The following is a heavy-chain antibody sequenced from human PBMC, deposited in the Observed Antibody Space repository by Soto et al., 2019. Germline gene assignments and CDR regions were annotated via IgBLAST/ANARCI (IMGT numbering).Heavy chain of an antibody. J-gene: IGHJ3*02. CDR2: IRSKANSYAT. D-gene: IGHD3-10*01. CDR1: GFTFSGSA. CDR3: TRLPPEHRGLDAFDI. V-gene: IGHV3-73*01. Sequence: PGGSLRLSCAASGFTFSGSAMHWVRQASGKGLEWVGRIRSKANSYATAYAASVKGRFTISRDDSKNTAYLQMNSLKTEDTAVYYCTRLPPEHRGLDAFDIWGQGTTDTVSS.